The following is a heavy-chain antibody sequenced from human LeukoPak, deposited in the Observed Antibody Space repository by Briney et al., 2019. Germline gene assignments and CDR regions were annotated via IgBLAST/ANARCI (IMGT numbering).Heavy chain of an antibody. CDR2: ISGSGGST. J-gene: IGHJ4*02. V-gene: IGHV3-23*01. CDR1: GFTFSSYG. Sequence: GGSLRLSCAASGFTFSSYGMSWVRQAPGKGLEWVSAISGSGGSTYYADSVKGRFTISRDNAKNTLYLQMNSLRAEDTAVYYCARGPALFYYFDYWGQGTLVTVSS. CDR3: ARGPALFYYFDY.